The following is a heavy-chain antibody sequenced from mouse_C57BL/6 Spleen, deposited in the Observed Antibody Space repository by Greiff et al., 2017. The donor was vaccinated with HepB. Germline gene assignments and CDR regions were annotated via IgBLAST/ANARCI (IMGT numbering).Heavy chain of an antibody. CDR1: GYTFTSYW. V-gene: IGHV1-59*01. J-gene: IGHJ4*01. Sequence: VQLQQSGAELVRPGTSVKLSCKASGYTFTSYWMHWVKQRPGQGLEWIGVIDPSDSYTNYNQKFKGKATLTVDTSSSTAYMQLSSLTSEDSAVYYCARRDSYAMDYWGQGTSVTVSS. D-gene: IGHD3-3*01. CDR3: ARRDSYAMDY. CDR2: IDPSDSYT.